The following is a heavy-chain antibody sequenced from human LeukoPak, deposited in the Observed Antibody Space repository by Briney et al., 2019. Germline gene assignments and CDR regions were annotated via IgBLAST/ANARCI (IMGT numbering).Heavy chain of an antibody. V-gene: IGHV4-59*12. Sequence: PSETLSLTCTVSGGSISSYYWSWIRQPPGKGLEWIGYIYYSGSTNYNPSLKSRVTISVDTSKNQFSLKLSSVTAADTAAYYCARDRGDQYYYYYMDVWGKGTTVTVSS. CDR3: ARDRGDQYYYYYMDV. CDR1: GGSISSYY. J-gene: IGHJ6*03. D-gene: IGHD3-10*01. CDR2: IYYSGST.